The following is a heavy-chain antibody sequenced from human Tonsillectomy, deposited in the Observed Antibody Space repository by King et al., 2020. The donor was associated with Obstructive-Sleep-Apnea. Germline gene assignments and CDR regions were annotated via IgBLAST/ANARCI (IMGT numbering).Heavy chain of an antibody. J-gene: IGHJ4*02. Sequence: VQLVESGGGLVQPGGSLRLSCAASGFTFSNYAMSWIRQAPGKGLQWVSGISGSGGSTSYADSVKGQFTISRDNSKSTLFLQMNSLRAEDTAVYYCAKPYYDFWSGYSGNLVDSWGQGTLVTVSS. V-gene: IGHV3-23*04. D-gene: IGHD3-3*01. CDR1: GFTFSNYA. CDR3: AKPYYDFWSGYSGNLVDS. CDR2: ISGSGGST.